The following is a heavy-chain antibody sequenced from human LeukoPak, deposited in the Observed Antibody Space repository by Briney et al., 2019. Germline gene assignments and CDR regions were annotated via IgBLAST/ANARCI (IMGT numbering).Heavy chain of an antibody. D-gene: IGHD3-10*01. J-gene: IGHJ6*02. V-gene: IGHV3-66*01. CDR3: AREAYYYGSGTESGGSYFFGMDI. CDR1: GITVSDNY. Sequence: GGSLRLSCVASGITVSDNYMNWVRQAPGQGLEWVSVTYRSGTTYYADSVKDRFTVSRDTSGRTLFLQMNSLKAEDTAVYYCAREAYYYGSGTESGGSYFFGMDIWGPGTTVTVSS. CDR2: TYRSGTT.